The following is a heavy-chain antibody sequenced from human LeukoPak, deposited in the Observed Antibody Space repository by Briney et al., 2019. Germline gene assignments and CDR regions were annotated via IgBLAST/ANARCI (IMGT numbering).Heavy chain of an antibody. CDR2: ISSSNSTI. CDR1: RFTFSSYE. CDR3: ARVTEAIVVVPAAPLDY. J-gene: IGHJ4*02. Sequence: GVSLRLSCAASRFTFSSYEMNWVRQAPGKGLEWVSYISSSNSTIEYADSVKGRFTISRDNAKNSLYLQMNSLSAEDTAVSYCARVTEAIVVVPAAPLDYWGQGTLVTVSS. D-gene: IGHD2-2*01. V-gene: IGHV3-48*03.